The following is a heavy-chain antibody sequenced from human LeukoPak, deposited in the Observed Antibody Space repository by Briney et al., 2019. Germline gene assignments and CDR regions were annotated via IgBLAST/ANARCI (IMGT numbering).Heavy chain of an antibody. Sequence: SQTLSLTCAVSGGSISSGGYSWSWIRQPPGKGLEWIGYIYHSGSTYYNPSLKSRVTISVDRSKNQFSLKLSSVTAADTAVYYCARGGGNRRPYYFDYWGQGTLVTVSS. CDR1: GGSISSGGYS. V-gene: IGHV4-30-2*01. D-gene: IGHD4-23*01. CDR3: ARGGGNRRPYYFDY. J-gene: IGHJ4*02. CDR2: IYHSGST.